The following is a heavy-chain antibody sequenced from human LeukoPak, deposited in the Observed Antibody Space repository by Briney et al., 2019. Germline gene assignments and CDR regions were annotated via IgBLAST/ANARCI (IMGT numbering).Heavy chain of an antibody. V-gene: IGHV1-18*01. CDR2: ISTYNGNT. CDR3: ARSLIVVVPAAIRHNWFDP. CDR1: GYTFTSYG. J-gene: IGHJ5*02. D-gene: IGHD2-2*01. Sequence: ASGKVSCKASGYTFTSYGISWVRQAPGQGLEWMGWISTYNGNTNYAQKLQGRVTMTTDTSTSTAYMDLRSLRSDDTAVYYCARSLIVVVPAAIRHNWFDPWGQGTLVTVSS.